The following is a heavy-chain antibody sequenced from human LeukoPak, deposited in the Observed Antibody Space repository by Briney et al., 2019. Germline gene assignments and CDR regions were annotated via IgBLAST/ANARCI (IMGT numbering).Heavy chain of an antibody. V-gene: IGHV3-43D*03. D-gene: IGHD2/OR15-2a*01. Sequence: PGGSLRLSCAASGFSFEDYAMHWVRRAPGKGLEWVSFISWDGGTTYYADSVKGRFAVSRENSKNSLYLQMNSLRPEDSALYYCAKGFSAGSIDYWGQGTLVTVSS. CDR1: GFSFEDYA. J-gene: IGHJ4*02. CDR2: ISWDGGTT. CDR3: AKGFSAGSIDY.